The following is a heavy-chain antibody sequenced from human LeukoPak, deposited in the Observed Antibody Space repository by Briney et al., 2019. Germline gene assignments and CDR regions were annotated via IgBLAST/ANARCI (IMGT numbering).Heavy chain of an antibody. J-gene: IGHJ4*02. D-gene: IGHD5-24*01. CDR1: GGSISSYY. CDR3: ARGAMATTPFLDY. Sequence: SETLSLTCTVSGGSISSYYWSWIRQPPGKGLEWIGYIYYSGSTNYNPSLKSRVTISVDTSKNQFSLKLSSVTAADTAVYYCARGAMATTPFLDYWGQGTLVTVSS. CDR2: IYYSGST. V-gene: IGHV4-59*01.